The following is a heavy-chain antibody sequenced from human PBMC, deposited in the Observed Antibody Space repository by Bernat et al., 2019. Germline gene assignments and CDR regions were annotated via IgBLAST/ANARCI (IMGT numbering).Heavy chain of an antibody. V-gene: IGHV4-39*01. CDR1: GGSISSSSYY. Sequence: QLQLQESGPGLVKPSETLSLTCTGSGGSISSSSYYWGWIRQPPGKGLEWIGSIYYSGSTYYNPSLKSRVTISVDTSKNQFSLKLSSVTAADTAVYYCARTTVVTPNWYFDLWGRGTLVTVSS. D-gene: IGHD4-23*01. CDR2: IYYSGST. J-gene: IGHJ2*01. CDR3: ARTTVVTPNWYFDL.